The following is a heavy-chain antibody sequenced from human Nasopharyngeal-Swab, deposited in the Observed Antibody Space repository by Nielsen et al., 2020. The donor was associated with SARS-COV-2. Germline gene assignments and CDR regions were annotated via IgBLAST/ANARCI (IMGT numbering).Heavy chain of an antibody. CDR2: INPGSGGT. D-gene: IGHD2-2*01. Sequence: ASVKVSCKASGYTFNNYYLHWVRQAPGPGLEWMGMINPGSGGTTYAQKFQGRVTMTSDTSTSTVFMDLSSLRSEDTAVYYCARRGRCSGSSCDMDVWGQGTTVTVSS. V-gene: IGHV1-46*02. J-gene: IGHJ6*02. CDR3: ARRGRCSGSSCDMDV. CDR1: GYTFNNYY.